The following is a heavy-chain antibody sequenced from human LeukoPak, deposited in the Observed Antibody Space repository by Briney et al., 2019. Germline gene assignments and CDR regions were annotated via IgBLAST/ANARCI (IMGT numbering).Heavy chain of an antibody. CDR3: ARGPPLEAFDI. J-gene: IGHJ3*02. D-gene: IGHD5-24*01. CDR1: GFTFSSYA. Sequence: PGGSLRLSCAASGFTFSSYAMSWVRQAPGKGLVWVSRINSDGSSTSYADSVKGRFTISRDNAKNTLYLQMNSLRAEDTAVYYCARGPPLEAFDIWGQGTMVTVSS. CDR2: INSDGSST. V-gene: IGHV3-74*01.